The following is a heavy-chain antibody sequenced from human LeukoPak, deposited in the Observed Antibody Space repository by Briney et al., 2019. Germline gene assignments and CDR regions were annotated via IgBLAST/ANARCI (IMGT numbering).Heavy chain of an antibody. CDR2: IYYSGST. D-gene: IGHD1-26*01. Sequence: PSETLSLTCTVSGGSISSYYWSWIRQPPGKGLEWIGYIYYSGSTNYNPSLKSRVTISVDTSKNQFSLKLSSVTAADTAVYYCARVYMGATLYFDYWGQGTLVTVSS. CDR3: ARVYMGATLYFDY. V-gene: IGHV4-59*01. J-gene: IGHJ4*02. CDR1: GGSISSYY.